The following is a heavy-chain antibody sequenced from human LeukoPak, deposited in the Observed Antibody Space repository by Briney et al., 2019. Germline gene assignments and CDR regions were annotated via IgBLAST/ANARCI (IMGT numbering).Heavy chain of an antibody. CDR2: ISGSGGST. Sequence: GGTLRLSCAASGFTFSSYAMSWVRQAPGKGLEWVSAISGSGGSTYYADSVKGRFTISRDNSKNTLYLQMNSLRAEDTAVYYCAKDQTPTMVRGVIISSRPIDAFDIWGQGTMVTVSS. CDR1: GFTFSSYA. J-gene: IGHJ3*02. V-gene: IGHV3-23*01. D-gene: IGHD3-10*01. CDR3: AKDQTPTMVRGVIISSRPIDAFDI.